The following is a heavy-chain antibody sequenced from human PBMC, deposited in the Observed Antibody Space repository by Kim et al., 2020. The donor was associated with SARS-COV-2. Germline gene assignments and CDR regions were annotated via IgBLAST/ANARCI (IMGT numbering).Heavy chain of an antibody. Sequence: NYAQKFQGRVTMTRDTSISTDYMELSRLRSDDTAVYYCARGGSYYYGMDVWGQGTTVTVSS. V-gene: IGHV1-2*02. CDR3: ARGGSYYYGMDV. J-gene: IGHJ6*02.